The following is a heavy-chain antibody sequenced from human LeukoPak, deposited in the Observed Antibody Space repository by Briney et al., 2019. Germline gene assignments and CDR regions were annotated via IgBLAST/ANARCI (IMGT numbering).Heavy chain of an antibody. Sequence: SETLSLTCSVSGGSMYSYYWRWVRQSPGKGLEWIASIYHSANNNFLPLYNPSLKSRVTISVDTSTSQFSLTLTSVTAADRARYYCASGRTLRYSDFWGQGVQVTVSS. J-gene: IGHJ4*02. CDR1: GGSMYSYY. CDR3: ASGRTLRYSDF. CDR2: IYHSANN. V-gene: IGHV4-4*09. D-gene: IGHD5-12*01.